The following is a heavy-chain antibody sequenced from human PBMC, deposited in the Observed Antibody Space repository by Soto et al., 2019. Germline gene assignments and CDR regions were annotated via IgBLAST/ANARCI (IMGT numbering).Heavy chain of an antibody. CDR1: GGSISSYY. D-gene: IGHD3-22*01. V-gene: IGHV4-59*08. Sequence: QVQLQESGPGLVKPSETLSLTCTVSGGSISSYYWSWIRQPPGKGLEWIGYIYYSGSTNYNPSLKSRVSISVAPSTNQSSLKLSSVTAADTAVYYCARHSPYYYDSSGYYYDGAFDIWGQGTMVTVSS. J-gene: IGHJ3*02. CDR2: IYYSGST. CDR3: ARHSPYYYDSSGYYYDGAFDI.